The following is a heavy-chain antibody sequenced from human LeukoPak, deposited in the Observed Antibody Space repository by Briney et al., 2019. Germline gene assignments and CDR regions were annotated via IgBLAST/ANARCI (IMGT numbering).Heavy chain of an antibody. CDR3: ARDETYCDFWSGYRHRGTPPVY. J-gene: IGHJ4*02. Sequence: PGGSLRLSCAASGFTFSSYVMHWVRQAPGKGLEWVAVISYDGSNKYYADSVKGRFTISRDNSKNTLYPQMNSLRAEDTAVYYCARDETYCDFWSGYRHRGTPPVYWGQGTLVTVSS. CDR2: ISYDGSNK. D-gene: IGHD3-3*01. V-gene: IGHV3-30-3*01. CDR1: GFTFSSYV.